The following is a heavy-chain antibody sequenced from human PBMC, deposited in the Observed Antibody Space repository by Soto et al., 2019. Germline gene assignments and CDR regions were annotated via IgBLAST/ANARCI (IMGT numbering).Heavy chain of an antibody. CDR2: INPSGGST. D-gene: IGHD3-9*01. J-gene: IGHJ4*02. V-gene: IGHV1-46*01. Sequence: ASVKVSCKASGYTFTSYYMHWVRQAPGQGLEWMGIINPSGGSTSYAQKFQGRVTMTRDTSTSTVYMELSSLRSEDTAVYYCATYDILTGYDYWGQGTLVTVSS. CDR3: ATYDILTGYDY. CDR1: GYTFTSYY.